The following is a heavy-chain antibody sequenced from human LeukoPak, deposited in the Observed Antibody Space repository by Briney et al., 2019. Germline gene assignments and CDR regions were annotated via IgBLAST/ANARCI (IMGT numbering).Heavy chain of an antibody. CDR3: ARVLIAAASRGYFDY. CDR2: ISSSTSTI. J-gene: IGHJ4*02. CDR1: GFTFSSYS. Sequence: GGSLRLSCAASGFTFSSYSMNWVRQAPGTGLEWVSYISSSTSTIYYADSVKGRFTISRDNSKNTLYLQMNSLRAEDTAAYYCARVLIAAASRGYFDYWGQGTLVTVSS. V-gene: IGHV3-48*01. D-gene: IGHD6-13*01.